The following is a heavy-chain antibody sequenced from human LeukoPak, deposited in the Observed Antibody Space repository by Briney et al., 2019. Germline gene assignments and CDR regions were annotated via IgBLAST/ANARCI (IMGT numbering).Heavy chain of an antibody. V-gene: IGHV1-69*04. CDR2: IIPILGIA. J-gene: IGHJ4*02. D-gene: IGHD3-9*01. CDR3: ARGTYDILTGYQEGYFDY. Sequence: ASVKVSCKASGGTFSSYAISWVRQAPGQGLEWMGRIIPILGIANYAQKFQGRVTITADKSTSTAYRELSSLRSEDTAVYYCARGTYDILTGYQEGYFDYWGQGTLVTVSS. CDR1: GGTFSSYA.